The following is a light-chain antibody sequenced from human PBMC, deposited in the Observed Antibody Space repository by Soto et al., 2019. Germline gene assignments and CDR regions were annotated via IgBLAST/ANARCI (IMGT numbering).Light chain of an antibody. J-gene: IGKJ4*01. Sequence: DIVLTQSPGTLYLSPGERATLSCRASQSVSSNYLAWYQQKPGQAPKVLIYRASSRATGIPDRFSGSGSGTDFTLTISRLEPEDFAVYYCQQYGSSPLTFGGGTKVDIK. CDR2: RAS. V-gene: IGKV3-20*01. CDR1: QSVSSNY. CDR3: QQYGSSPLT.